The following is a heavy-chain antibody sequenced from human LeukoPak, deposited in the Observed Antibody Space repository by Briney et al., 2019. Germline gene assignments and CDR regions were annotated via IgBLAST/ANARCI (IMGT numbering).Heavy chain of an antibody. D-gene: IGHD2-15*01. J-gene: IGHJ6*02. V-gene: IGHV3-23*01. CDR2: VRGSGDNT. CDR1: GFTFSSYA. CDR3: AKDPLLYTLPTGYYYYGMDV. Sequence: QSGGSLRLSCAASGFTFSSYAMSWVRQAPGKGLEWVSSVRGSGDNTYYADSVKGRFTISRDNSKNTLYLQMNSLRAEDTAVYYCAKDPLLYTLPTGYYYYGMDVWGQGTTVTVSS.